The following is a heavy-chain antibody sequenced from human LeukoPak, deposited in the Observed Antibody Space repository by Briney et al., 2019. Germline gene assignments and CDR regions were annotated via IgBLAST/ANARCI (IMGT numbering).Heavy chain of an antibody. CDR3: ARGGQQLDGGWFDP. V-gene: IGHV1-2*02. CDR2: INPNSGGT. D-gene: IGHD6-13*01. Sequence: ASVNVSCKASGYTFTGYYMHWVRQAPGQGLEWMGWINPNSGGTNYAQKFQGRITMTRDTSISTAYMELSRLRSDDTAVYYCARGGQQLDGGWFDPWGQGTLVTVSS. J-gene: IGHJ5*02. CDR1: GYTFTGYY.